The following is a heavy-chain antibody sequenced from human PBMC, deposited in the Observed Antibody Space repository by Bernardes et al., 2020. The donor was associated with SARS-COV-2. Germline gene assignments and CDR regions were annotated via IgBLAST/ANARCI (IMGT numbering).Heavy chain of an antibody. Sequence: GESLKISCRASGFSFTRQWIAWVRQSPGKGLEWMGVIYVDDYDTRYSASFQGRVTISADKSISTAFLQWSRLQASDSGIYYCAKTAKRSPQNEFDVWGQGTVVTVSS. J-gene: IGHJ3*01. CDR1: GFSFTRQW. CDR3: AKTAKRSPQNEFDV. CDR2: IYVDDYDT. V-gene: IGHV5-51*01.